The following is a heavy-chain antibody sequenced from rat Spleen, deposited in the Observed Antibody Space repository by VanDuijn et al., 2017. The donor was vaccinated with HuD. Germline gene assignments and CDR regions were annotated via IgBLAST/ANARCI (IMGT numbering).Heavy chain of an antibody. CDR2: ISYEGSNT. CDR3: VRHGYTRYYFDY. V-gene: IGHV5-22*01. Sequence: EVQLVESGGGFVQPGRSMKLSCAASGFTFDDYYMAWVRQAPKKGLEWVASISYEGSNTYYRDSVKGRFTISRDNAESTLYLQMDSLRSEDTATYYCVRHGYTRYYFDYWGQGVMVTVSS. CDR1: GFTFDDYY. D-gene: IGHD1-9*01. J-gene: IGHJ2*01.